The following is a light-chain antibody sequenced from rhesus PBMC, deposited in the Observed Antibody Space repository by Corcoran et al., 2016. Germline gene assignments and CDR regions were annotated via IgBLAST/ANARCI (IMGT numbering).Light chain of an antibody. CDR2: KVT. J-gene: IGKJ1*01. CDR1: QSLLHSNGNTY. CDR3: MQSTKDPWT. Sequence: DIVMTQTPLSLPVTPGEPASISCRSSQSLLHSNGNTYLDWYLQKPVQSPRLLIYKVTNWDCGVPDRFSGSGSGTDFTLKISRVEPEDVGVYYCMQSTKDPWTFGQGTKVEIK. V-gene: IGKV2S2*01.